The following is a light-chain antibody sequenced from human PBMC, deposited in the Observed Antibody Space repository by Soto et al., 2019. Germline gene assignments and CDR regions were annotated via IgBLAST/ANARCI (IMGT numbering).Light chain of an antibody. CDR2: TGS. V-gene: IGKV1-12*01. J-gene: IGKJ4*01. Sequence: DIQMTQSPSSVSASVGDRVSITCRASQGISNWLAWYQQKPGRAPKLLIYTGSSLQSGVPSRFRCTGYRRDFTLTMSRLQTEDVATYYCQQANRLPHTFGGGTKGEIK. CDR3: QQANRLPHT. CDR1: QGISNW.